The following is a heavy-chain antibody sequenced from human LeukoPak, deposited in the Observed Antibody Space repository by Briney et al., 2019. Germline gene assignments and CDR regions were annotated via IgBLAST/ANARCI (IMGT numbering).Heavy chain of an antibody. Sequence: GGSLRLSCAASGFTFSSYAMHWVRQAPGRGLEWVAVISYDGSNKYYADSVKGRFTISRDNSKNTLYLQMNSLRAEDTAVYHCARGPIAAAGDYWGQGTLVTVSS. D-gene: IGHD6-13*01. V-gene: IGHV3-30-3*01. J-gene: IGHJ4*02. CDR1: GFTFSSYA. CDR2: ISYDGSNK. CDR3: ARGPIAAAGDY.